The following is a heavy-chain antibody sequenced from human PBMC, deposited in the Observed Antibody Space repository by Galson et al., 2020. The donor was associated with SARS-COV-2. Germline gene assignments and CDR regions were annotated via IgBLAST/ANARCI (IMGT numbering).Heavy chain of an antibody. CDR1: GGSISATSYY. CDR3: ARIPSPAYYYYYMDI. J-gene: IGHJ6*03. CDR2: VAYNGNT. V-gene: IGHV4-39*07. Sequence: SETLSLTCSVSGGSISATSYYWGWFRQPPGKGLDWIGSVAYNGNTYDNTSLKSRVTISLDTSFNRFSLRLSSVTAADTAVYFCARIPSPAYYYYYMDIWGKGATVTVFS. D-gene: IGHD2-21*01.